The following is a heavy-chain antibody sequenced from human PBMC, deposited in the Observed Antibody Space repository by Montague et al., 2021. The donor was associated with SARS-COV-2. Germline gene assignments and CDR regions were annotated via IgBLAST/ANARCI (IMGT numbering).Heavy chain of an antibody. CDR3: VRWAGWLLAASPYFDF. V-gene: IGHV3-74*01. J-gene: IGHJ4*02. D-gene: IGHD2-15*01. CDR1: EFTFTNYW. CDR2: VGRLGSDT. Sequence: SLRLSCAAPEFTFTNYWMHWVRQVPGKGLVWVSRVGRLGSDTTYADSVKGRFTISRDNAKNTLYLQMNSLRAEDTAVYYCVRWAGWLLAASPYFDFWGQGTLVTVSS.